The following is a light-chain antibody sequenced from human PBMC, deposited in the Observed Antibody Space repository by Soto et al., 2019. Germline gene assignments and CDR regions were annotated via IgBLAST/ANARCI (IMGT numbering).Light chain of an antibody. CDR3: KQSYSXKGT. J-gene: IGKJ1*01. CDR1: QIISNY. CDR2: PAS. V-gene: IGKV1-39*01. Sequence: DIQMTQSPSSLSASVGYRFTVTCRAIQIISNYLNWYKQKPGKAPKILIYPASSLQSGVPSRFSGSGYGTDFTLTISSLQPEDFATYSGKQSYSXKGTCGQGTKV.